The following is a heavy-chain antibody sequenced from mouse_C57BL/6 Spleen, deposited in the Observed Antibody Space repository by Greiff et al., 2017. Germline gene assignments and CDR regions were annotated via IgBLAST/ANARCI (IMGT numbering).Heavy chain of an antibody. J-gene: IGHJ1*03. CDR3: ARQGYGSSDWYFDV. Sequence: QVQLQQPGAELVMPGASVRLSCKASGYTFTSYWMPWVKQRPGQGLDWIGEIDPSDSYTNYNQKFKGKSTLTVDKSSSTAYMQLSSLTSEDSAVYYCARQGYGSSDWYFDVWGTGTTVTVSS. V-gene: IGHV1-69*01. CDR2: IDPSDSYT. D-gene: IGHD1-1*01. CDR1: GYTFTSYW.